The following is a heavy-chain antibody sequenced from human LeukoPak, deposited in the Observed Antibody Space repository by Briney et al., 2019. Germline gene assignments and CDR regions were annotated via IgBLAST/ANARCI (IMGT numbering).Heavy chain of an antibody. CDR1: GYSISSGYY. Sequence: SETLSLTCAVSGYSISSGYYWGWIRQPPGKGLEWIGSIYHSGSTYFNPSLKSRVTISVDTSKNLFSLKLSSVTAADTAVYYCARHSGELWPDWYFDLWGRGTLVTVSS. V-gene: IGHV4-38-2*01. J-gene: IGHJ2*01. D-gene: IGHD3-16*01. CDR2: IYHSGST. CDR3: ARHSGELWPDWYFDL.